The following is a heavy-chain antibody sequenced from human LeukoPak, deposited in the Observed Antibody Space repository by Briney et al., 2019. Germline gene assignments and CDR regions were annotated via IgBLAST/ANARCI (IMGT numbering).Heavy chain of an antibody. J-gene: IGHJ4*02. D-gene: IGHD5-24*01. CDR1: GFSVSGNY. CDR2: INTGGST. CDR3: ARGGLHSDFDS. V-gene: IGHV3-66*01. Sequence: PGGSLRLSCVGSGFSVSGNYMSWVRQAPGKGLEWVSFINTGGSTYYADSVKGRFTISRDNSKNTLFLQMNSLRAEDTAVYYCARGGLHSDFDSWGQGTLDTVSS.